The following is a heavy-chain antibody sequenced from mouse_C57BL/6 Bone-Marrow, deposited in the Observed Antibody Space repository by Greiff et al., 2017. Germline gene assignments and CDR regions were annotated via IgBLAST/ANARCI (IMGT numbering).Heavy chain of an antibody. CDR3: ARWGFYGNYSWFAY. V-gene: IGHV1-85*01. Sequence: VQLQQSGPELVKPGASVKLSCKASGYTFTSYDINWVKQRPGQGLEWIGWIYPRDGSTKYNEKFKGKATLTVDKSSSTAYMQLSSLTYEDSAVYYCARWGFYGNYSWFAYWGQGTLVTVSA. D-gene: IGHD2-1*01. CDR2: IYPRDGST. J-gene: IGHJ3*01. CDR1: GYTFTSYD.